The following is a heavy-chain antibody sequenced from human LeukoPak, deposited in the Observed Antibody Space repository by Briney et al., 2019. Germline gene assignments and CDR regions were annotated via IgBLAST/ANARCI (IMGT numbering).Heavy chain of an antibody. Sequence: SETLSLTCTVSGGFISSSSYYWGWIRQPPGKGLEWIGSMFYSGSTYYNPSLKSRVTIRVDTSKNQLSLRLNSVTAADTATYYCAKLLGESTIYDLWGQGTLVTVSS. D-gene: IGHD3-16*01. J-gene: IGHJ5*02. CDR3: AKLLGESTIYDL. V-gene: IGHV4-39*01. CDR1: GGFISSSSYY. CDR2: MFYSGST.